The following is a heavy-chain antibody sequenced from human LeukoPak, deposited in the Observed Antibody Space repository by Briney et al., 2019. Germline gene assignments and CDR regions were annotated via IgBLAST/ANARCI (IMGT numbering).Heavy chain of an antibody. J-gene: IGHJ4*02. D-gene: IGHD3-16*02. Sequence: PGGSLRLSCAASGFTFSSYGMHWVRQAPGKGLEWVAVIWYDGSNKYYADSVKGRFTISRDNSKNTLYLQMNSLRAEDTAVYYCARDRGSMITFGGVIGLDYWGQGTLVTVSS. CDR1: GFTFSSYG. CDR3: ARDRGSMITFGGVIGLDY. CDR2: IWYDGSNK. V-gene: IGHV3-33*01.